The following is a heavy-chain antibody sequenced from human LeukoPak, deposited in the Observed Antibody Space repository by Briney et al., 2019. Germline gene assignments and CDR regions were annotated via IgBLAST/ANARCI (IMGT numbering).Heavy chain of an antibody. V-gene: IGHV3-23*01. CDR2: ITGSGGST. CDR3: AKHFSSSKAFDI. D-gene: IGHD6-6*01. J-gene: IGHJ3*02. Sequence: GGSLRLSCAASGFTFSSYAMSWVRQAPGKGLEWVSAITGSGGSTYYADSGKGRFTISRDNSKNTLYLQMNSLRAEDTAVYYCAKHFSSSKAFDIWGQGTMVTVSS. CDR1: GFTFSSYA.